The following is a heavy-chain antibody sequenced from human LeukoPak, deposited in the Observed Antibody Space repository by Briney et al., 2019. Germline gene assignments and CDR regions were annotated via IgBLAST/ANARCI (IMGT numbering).Heavy chain of an antibody. V-gene: IGHV3-15*01. CDR3: AKGNSYDYWGTDSFDI. J-gene: IGHJ3*02. D-gene: IGHD5-18*01. Sequence: RPGGSLRLSCVASGFTFSTAWMSWLRQAPGKGLEWVGRIKSNSDGGTTDYAASVKGRFTISRDDSKNTLYLQMNSLKTEDTAVYYCAKGNSYDYWGTDSFDIWGQGTMVTVSS. CDR1: GFTFSTAW. CDR2: IKSNSDGGTT.